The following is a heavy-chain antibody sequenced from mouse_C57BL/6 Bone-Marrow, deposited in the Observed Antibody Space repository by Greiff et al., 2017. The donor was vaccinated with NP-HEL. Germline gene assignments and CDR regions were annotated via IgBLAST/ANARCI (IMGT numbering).Heavy chain of an antibody. V-gene: IGHV1-78*01. CDR2: IYPRDGST. CDR3: ARRIYYYGSHLDY. J-gene: IGHJ2*01. CDR1: GYTFTDHT. D-gene: IGHD1-1*01. Sequence: VQLQQSDAELVKPGASVKISCKVSGYTFTDHTIHWMKQRPEQGLDWIGYIYPRDGSTKYNEKFKGKATLTADKSSSTAYMQLNRLTSEDSAVYFCARRIYYYGSHLDYWGQGTTLTVSS.